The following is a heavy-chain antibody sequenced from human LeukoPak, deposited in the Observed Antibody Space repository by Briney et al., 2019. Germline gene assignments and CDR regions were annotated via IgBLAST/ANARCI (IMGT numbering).Heavy chain of an antibody. Sequence: PGGSLRLSCAATGFTVSSNYMSWVRQAPGKGLEWVSVIYSGGSTYYADSVKGRFTISRDNPKNTLYLQMNSLRAEDTAVYYCASGLRYFDWLLHWGQGTLVTVSS. D-gene: IGHD3-9*01. V-gene: IGHV3-66*01. J-gene: IGHJ5*02. CDR1: GFTVSSNY. CDR3: ASGLRYFDWLLH. CDR2: IYSGGST.